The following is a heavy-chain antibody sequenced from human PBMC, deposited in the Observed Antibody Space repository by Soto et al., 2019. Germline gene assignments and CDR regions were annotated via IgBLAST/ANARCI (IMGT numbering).Heavy chain of an antibody. CDR3: ARGTYDFRSGLNSGMDV. Sequence: GESLKISCKGSGYSFTSYWIGWVRQMPGKGLEWMGTIYPGDSDTRYSPSFQGQVTISADKSISTAYLQWSSLKASDTAMYYCARGTYDFRSGLNSGMDVWGQGTTVTVSS. D-gene: IGHD3-3*01. V-gene: IGHV5-51*01. CDR2: IYPGDSDT. CDR1: GYSFTSYW. J-gene: IGHJ6*02.